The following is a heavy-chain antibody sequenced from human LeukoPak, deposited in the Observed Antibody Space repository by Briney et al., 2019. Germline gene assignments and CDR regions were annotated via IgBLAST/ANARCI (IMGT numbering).Heavy chain of an antibody. CDR3: ARDRPGKYYFDS. D-gene: IGHD1-14*01. Sequence: GGSLRLSCVGSGFTLSADSMNWVRQAPDKGLEWISYISRSGSTTYYGDSVKGRSTISRDNAKNSVFLQLSSLRDEDTAVYFSARDRPGKYYFDSWGQGALVTVSS. V-gene: IGHV3-48*02. CDR1: GFTLSADS. J-gene: IGHJ4*02. CDR2: ISRSGSTT.